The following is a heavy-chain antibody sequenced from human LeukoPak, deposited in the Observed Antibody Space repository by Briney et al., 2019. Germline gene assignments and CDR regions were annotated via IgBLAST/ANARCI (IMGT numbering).Heavy chain of an antibody. CDR3: ATGGPGYCSSTSCYTLGLYYYYYRDV. D-gene: IGHD2-2*02. CDR2: INPNSGGT. J-gene: IGHJ6*03. CDR1: GYTFTGYY. Sequence: ASVKVSCKASGYTFTGYYMHWVRQAPGQGLEWMGWINPNSGGTNYAQKFQGRVTMTRDTSISTAYMELSRLRSDDTAVYYCATGGPGYCSSTSCYTLGLYYYYYRDVWDKGNTVTVSS. V-gene: IGHV1-2*02.